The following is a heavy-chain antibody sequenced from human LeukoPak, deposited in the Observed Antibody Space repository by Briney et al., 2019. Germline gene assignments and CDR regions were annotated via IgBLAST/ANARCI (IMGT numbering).Heavy chain of an antibody. Sequence: GGSLRLSCAASGFTFSSYGMHWVRQAPGKGLEWVAVISYDGSNKYYADSVKGRFTISRDNSKNTLYLQMNSLRAEDTAVYYCAKAHGGSYDYWGQGTLVTVSS. V-gene: IGHV3-30*18. D-gene: IGHD1-26*01. J-gene: IGHJ4*02. CDR3: AKAHGGSYDY. CDR2: ISYDGSNK. CDR1: GFTFSSYG.